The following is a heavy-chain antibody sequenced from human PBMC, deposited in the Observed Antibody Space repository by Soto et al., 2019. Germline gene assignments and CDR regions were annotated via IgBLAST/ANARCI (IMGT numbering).Heavy chain of an antibody. Sequence: GGSMRVACAASGFTFSSYGMHWARQAPGKGLEWVAVIWYDGSNKYYADSVKGRFTISRDNSKNTLYLQMNSLRAEDTAVYYCARDDVLCDGGRCYGIPLDVWGKGTTVTVSS. D-gene: IGHD2-15*01. J-gene: IGHJ6*04. V-gene: IGHV3-33*01. CDR2: IWYDGSNK. CDR3: ARDDVLCDGGRCYGIPLDV. CDR1: GFTFSSYG.